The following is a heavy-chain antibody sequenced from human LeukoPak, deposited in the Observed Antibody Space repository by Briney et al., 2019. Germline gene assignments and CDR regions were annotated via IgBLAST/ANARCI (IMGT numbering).Heavy chain of an antibody. CDR2: IYPGDSDT. D-gene: IGHD3-10*01. CDR1: GYSFTSYW. V-gene: IGHV5-51*01. Sequence: GESLKISCKGSGYSFTSYWIGWVRQMPGKGLDWMGIIYPGDSDTRYSPSFQGQVTISADKSISTAYLQWSSLKASDTAMYYCARGRDYYGSGSYYFNWFDPWGQGTLVTVSS. J-gene: IGHJ5*02. CDR3: ARGRDYYGSGSYYFNWFDP.